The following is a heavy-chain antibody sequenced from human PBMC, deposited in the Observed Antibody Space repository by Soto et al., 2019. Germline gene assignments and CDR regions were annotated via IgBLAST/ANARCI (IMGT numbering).Heavy chain of an antibody. CDR3: AKNPANDFWSGYCRGWFDP. D-gene: IGHD3-3*01. CDR2: ISGSGGST. Sequence: PGGSLRLSCAASGFTFSSYAMSWVRQAPGKGLEWVSAISGSGGSTYYADSVKGRFTISRDNSKNTLYLQMNSLRAEDTAVYYCAKNPANDFWSGYCRGWFDPWGQGTLVTVSS. V-gene: IGHV3-23*01. CDR1: GFTFSSYA. J-gene: IGHJ5*02.